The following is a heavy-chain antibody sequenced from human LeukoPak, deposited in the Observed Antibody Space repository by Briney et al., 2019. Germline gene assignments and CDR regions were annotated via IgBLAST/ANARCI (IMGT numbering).Heavy chain of an antibody. CDR1: GFTFSDYY. CDR2: ISNSGNTI. Sequence: PGGSLRLSCAASGFTFSDYYMSWIRQAPGKGLEWVSYISNSGNTIYYADSVKGRSTISRDTAKNSLYLLMNSLRAEDTALYYGARSVNDYGQNGFDPWGQGTLVTVSS. CDR3: ARSVNDYGQNGFDP. J-gene: IGHJ5*02. D-gene: IGHD4-17*01. V-gene: IGHV3-11*01.